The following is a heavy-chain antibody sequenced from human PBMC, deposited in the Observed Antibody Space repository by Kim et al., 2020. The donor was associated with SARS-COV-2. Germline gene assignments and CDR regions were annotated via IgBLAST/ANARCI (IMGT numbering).Heavy chain of an antibody. CDR3: AKGREPKGYFDY. CDR2: NSGSGGGT. J-gene: IGHJ4*02. Sequence: GGSLRLSCAASGLTFSSSAMSWIRKAPGRGLEWVSGNSGSGGGTYYADSVKGRFTISRDNSKNTLYLQMDSLRVEDTAVYYCAKGREPKGYFDYWGQGTLVTVSS. CDR1: GLTFSSSA. D-gene: IGHD1-26*01. V-gene: IGHV3-23*01.